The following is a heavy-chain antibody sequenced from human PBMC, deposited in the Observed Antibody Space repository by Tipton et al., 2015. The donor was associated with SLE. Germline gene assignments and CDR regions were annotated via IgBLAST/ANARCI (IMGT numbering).Heavy chain of an antibody. J-gene: IGHJ3*02. CDR3: AKGLEYYDFWSGYHLSAFDI. V-gene: IGHV3-23*04. CDR2: ISGSGGST. CDR1: GFTFSSYS. Sequence: QLVQSGGGLVKPGGSLRLSCAASGFTFSSYSMNWVRQAPGKGLEWVSAISGSGGSTYNADSVKGRFTISRDNSKNTLYLQMNSLRAEDTAVYYCAKGLEYYDFWSGYHLSAFDIWGQGTMVTVSS. D-gene: IGHD3-3*01.